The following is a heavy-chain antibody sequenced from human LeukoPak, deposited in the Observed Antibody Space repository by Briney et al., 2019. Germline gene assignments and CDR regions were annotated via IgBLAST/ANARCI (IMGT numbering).Heavy chain of an antibody. J-gene: IGHJ4*02. CDR2: TSGDGITT. D-gene: IGHD5/OR15-5a*01. V-gene: IGHV3-43*02. CDR3: ARDHVYGGADY. Sequence: GGSLRLSCAASGFTFHNYAIHWVRQAPGKGLEWVSLTSGDGITTYFADSVKGRFTISRDNSKSSLFLQMNSLRTEDTALYYCARDHVYGGADYWGQGALVTVSS. CDR1: GFTFHNYA.